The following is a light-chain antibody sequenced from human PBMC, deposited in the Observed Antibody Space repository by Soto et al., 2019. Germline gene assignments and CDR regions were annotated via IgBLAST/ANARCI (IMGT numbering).Light chain of an antibody. J-gene: IGLJ1*01. V-gene: IGLV2-14*01. CDR2: EVT. Sequence: QSALTQPASVSGSPGQSITIPCSGTSSDVGSYNHVAWYQQFPGKTPKLIIYEVTYRPSGVSHRFSASKSGNTASLTISELQAEDEADYYCISYTGSSTSYVFGNGTKVTVL. CDR3: ISYTGSSTSYV. CDR1: SSDVGSYNH.